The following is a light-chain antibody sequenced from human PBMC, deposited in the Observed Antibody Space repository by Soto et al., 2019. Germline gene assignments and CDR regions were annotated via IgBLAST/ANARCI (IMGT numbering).Light chain of an antibody. J-gene: IGKJ1*01. V-gene: IGKV3-20*01. CDR3: QQYGRSGT. CDR1: QSVSSS. Sequence: DIEMTQFPAILFLTQRELPTLACRASQSVSSSLAWYQQKPGQAPRLLIYGASNRATGIPDRFSGSGSGTDFTLTISRLEPEDFAVYYCQQYGRSGTFGQGRKVDI. CDR2: GAS.